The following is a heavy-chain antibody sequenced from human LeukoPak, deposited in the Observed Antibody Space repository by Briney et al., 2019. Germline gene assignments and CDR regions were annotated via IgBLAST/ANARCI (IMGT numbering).Heavy chain of an antibody. J-gene: IGHJ4*02. V-gene: IGHV1-46*03. CDR2: INPSGGST. CDR1: GYTFTSYY. D-gene: IGHD3-3*01. CDR3: ARRAYDFWSGLSYYFVY. Sequence: GASVKVSCKASGYTFTSYYMHWVRQAPGRGLEWMGIINPSGGSTSYAQKFQGRVTMTRDTSTSTVYMELSSLRSEDTAVYYCARRAYDFWSGLSYYFVYWGQGTLVTVSS.